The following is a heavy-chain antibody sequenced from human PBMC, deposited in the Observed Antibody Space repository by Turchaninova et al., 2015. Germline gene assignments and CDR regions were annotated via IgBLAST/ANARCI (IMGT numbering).Heavy chain of an antibody. Sequence: QVQLVESGGGVVQPGGSLRLSCTPSGFTFSSYGMYWVRQAPGKGLEWVAFIRYDVVTQFYGDAVKGRFTISRDNSKLYLQMNSLRTDDTATYYCAKETPGSSNCDYWGQGTLVTVSS. CDR3: AKETPGSSNCDY. D-gene: IGHD3-10*01. CDR1: GFTFSSYG. CDR2: IRYDVVTQ. V-gene: IGHV3-30*02. J-gene: IGHJ4*02.